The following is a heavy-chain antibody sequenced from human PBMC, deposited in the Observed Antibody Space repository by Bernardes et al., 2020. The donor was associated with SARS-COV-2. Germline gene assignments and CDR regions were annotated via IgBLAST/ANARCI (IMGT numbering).Heavy chain of an antibody. CDR2: ISYDGSNK. CDR3: ARARSRYQLLYDAFDI. Sequence: SLRLSCAASGFTFSSYAMHWVRQAPGKGLERVAVISYDGSNKYYADSVKGRFTISRDNSKNTLYLQMNSLRAEDTAVYYCARARSRYQLLYDAFDIWGQGTMVTVAS. D-gene: IGHD2-2*01. J-gene: IGHJ3*02. V-gene: IGHV3-30*04. CDR1: GFTFSSYA.